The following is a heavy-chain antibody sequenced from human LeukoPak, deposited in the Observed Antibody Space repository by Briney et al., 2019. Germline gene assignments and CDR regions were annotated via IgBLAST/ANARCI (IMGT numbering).Heavy chain of an antibody. V-gene: IGHV3-30-3*01. J-gene: IGHJ4*02. CDR1: GFTFSSYA. Sequence: GGSLRLSCAASGFTFSSYAMHWVRQAPGKGLEWVAVISYDGSNKYYADSVKGRFTISRDNAKNSLYLQMNSLRAEDTAVYYCARDSDAGCLDYWGQGTLVTVSS. CDR2: ISYDGSNK. D-gene: IGHD5-24*01. CDR3: ARDSDAGCLDY.